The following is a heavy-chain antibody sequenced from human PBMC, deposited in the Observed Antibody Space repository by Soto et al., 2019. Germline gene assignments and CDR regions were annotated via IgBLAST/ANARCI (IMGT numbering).Heavy chain of an antibody. V-gene: IGHV3-30-3*01. CDR1: GFTFSSYA. J-gene: IGHJ5*02. D-gene: IGHD6-19*01. Sequence: PGGALRLSCAASGFTFSSYAMHWVRQAPGKGLEWVAVISYDGSNKYYADSVKGRFTISRDNSKNTLYLQMNSLRAEDTAVYYCALRSIAVAVKDWYNWFDPWGQGTLVPVSS. CDR2: ISYDGSNK. CDR3: ALRSIAVAVKDWYNWFDP.